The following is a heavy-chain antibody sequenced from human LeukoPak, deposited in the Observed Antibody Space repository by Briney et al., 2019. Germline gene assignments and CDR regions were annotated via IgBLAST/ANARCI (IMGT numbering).Heavy chain of an antibody. CDR2: IYPGDSDT. V-gene: IGHV5-51*01. J-gene: IGHJ4*02. CDR3: ARHCSSTSCYGYYFDY. Sequence: GESLNISFQGSGYSFTSYWIGWVRQIPGKGLEWMGIIYPGDSDTRYSPSLQGQVTISADKPISTAYLQWSSLKASDTAMYYCARHCSSTSCYGYYFDYWGQGTLVTVSS. CDR1: GYSFTSYW. D-gene: IGHD2-2*01.